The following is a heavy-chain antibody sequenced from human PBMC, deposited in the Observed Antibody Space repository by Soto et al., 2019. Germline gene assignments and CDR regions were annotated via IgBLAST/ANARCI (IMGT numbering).Heavy chain of an antibody. CDR2: VSTDGSDR. Sequence: QVLLVQSGGGVVQPGTSLRLSCAASGFRFRAYGIHWVRQAPGKGLEWVAAVSTDGSDRDYADTVKGRFTVYRDNSKDTAFLQMDSLRRDDTAVYYCAKVGIYSNYNYFDFWGQGTLVTVSS. D-gene: IGHD4-4*01. V-gene: IGHV3-30*18. J-gene: IGHJ4*02. CDR3: AKVGIYSNYNYFDF. CDR1: GFRFRAYG.